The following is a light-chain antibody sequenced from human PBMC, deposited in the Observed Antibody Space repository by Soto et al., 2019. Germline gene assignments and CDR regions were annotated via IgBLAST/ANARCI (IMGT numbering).Light chain of an antibody. CDR2: DAS. CDR1: QSVSSS. V-gene: IGKV3-11*01. J-gene: IGKJ1*01. Sequence: EIVLTQSPAILSLSPGERATLSCRASQSVSSSLAWFQQKPGQSPRLLIYDASHRATGIPDRFSGSGSGTDFTLTISSLEPEDFAVYYCRQRSNWPRTFGQGTKVEIK. CDR3: RQRSNWPRT.